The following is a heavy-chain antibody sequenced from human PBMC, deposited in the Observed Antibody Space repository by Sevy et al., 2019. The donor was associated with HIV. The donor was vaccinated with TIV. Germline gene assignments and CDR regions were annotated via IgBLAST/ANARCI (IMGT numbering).Heavy chain of an antibody. CDR1: GGSISSGDYY. CDR3: ARGVGSDDPYYYYYGMDV. D-gene: IGHD3-16*01. V-gene: IGHV4-30-4*01. J-gene: IGHJ6*02. Sequence: SETLSLTCTVSGGSISSGDYYWSWIRQPPGKGLEWIGYIYYSGSTYYNPSLKSRVTISVDTSKNQFSLKLSSVTAADTAVYYCARGVGSDDPYYYYYGMDVWGQGTTVTVSS. CDR2: IYYSGST.